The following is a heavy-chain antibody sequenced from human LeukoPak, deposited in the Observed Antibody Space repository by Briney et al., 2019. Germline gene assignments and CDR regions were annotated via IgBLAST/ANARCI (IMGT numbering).Heavy chain of an antibody. CDR3: ARATPYGGNGDYFDY. CDR1: GYTFTSYY. CDR2: INPSGGST. D-gene: IGHD4-23*01. Sequence: ASVKVSCKASGYTFTSYYMHWVRQAPGQGLEWMGIINPSGGSTSYAQKFQGRVTMTRDMSTSTVYMELSSLRSEDTAVYYCARATPYGGNGDYFDYWGQGTLVTVSS. V-gene: IGHV1-46*01. J-gene: IGHJ4*02.